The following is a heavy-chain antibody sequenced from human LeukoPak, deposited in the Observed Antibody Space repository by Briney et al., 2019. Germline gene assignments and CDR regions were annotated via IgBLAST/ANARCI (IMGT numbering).Heavy chain of an antibody. J-gene: IGHJ4*02. CDR2: ISYDGSNK. V-gene: IGHV3-30-3*01. D-gene: IGHD6-19*01. CDR1: GFTFSSYA. Sequence: GRSLRLSCAASGFTFSSYAMHWVRQAPGKGLEWVAVISYDGSNKYYADSVKGRFTISRDNSKNTLYLQMNSLRAEDTAVYYCARGGSGPLDYWGQGTLVAVSS. CDR3: ARGGSGPLDY.